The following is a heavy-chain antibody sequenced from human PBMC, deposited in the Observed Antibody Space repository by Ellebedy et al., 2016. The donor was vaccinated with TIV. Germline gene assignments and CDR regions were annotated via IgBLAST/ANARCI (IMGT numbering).Heavy chain of an antibody. Sequence: GESLKISXAASGFTFSSYGMHWVRQAPGKGLEWVAVISYDGSNKYYADSVKGRFTISRDNSKNTLYLQMNSLRAEDTAVYYCARGVYGYFDYWGQGTLVTVSS. J-gene: IGHJ4*02. CDR1: GFTFSSYG. V-gene: IGHV3-30*03. CDR2: ISYDGSNK. CDR3: ARGVYGYFDY. D-gene: IGHD2-8*01.